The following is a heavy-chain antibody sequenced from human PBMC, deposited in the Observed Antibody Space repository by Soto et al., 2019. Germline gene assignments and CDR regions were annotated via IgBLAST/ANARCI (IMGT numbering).Heavy chain of an antibody. V-gene: IGHV4-34*01. CDR3: ARQKAYCGGDCYSSWYFDL. CDR2: INHSGST. Sequence: ASETLSLTCAVYGGSFSGYYWSWIRQPPGKGLEWIGEINHSGSTNYNPSLKSRVTISVDTSKNQFSLKLSSVTAADTAVYYCARQKAYCGGDCYSSWYFDLWGRGTLVTVSS. J-gene: IGHJ2*01. CDR1: GGSFSGYY. D-gene: IGHD2-21*01.